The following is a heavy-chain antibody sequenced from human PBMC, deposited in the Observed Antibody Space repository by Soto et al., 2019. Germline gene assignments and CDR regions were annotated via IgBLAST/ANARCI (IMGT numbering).Heavy chain of an antibody. CDR3: ARDRAPRLPASDAFDI. CDR2: ISAYNGNT. D-gene: IGHD3-10*01. CDR1: GYTFTSYG. V-gene: IGHV1-18*01. Sequence: ASVKVSCKASGYTFTSYGIIWVRQAPGQGLEWMGWISAYNGNTNYAQKLQGRVTMTTDTSTSTAYMELRSLRSDDTAVYYCARDRAPRLPASDAFDIWGQGTMVTVSS. J-gene: IGHJ3*02.